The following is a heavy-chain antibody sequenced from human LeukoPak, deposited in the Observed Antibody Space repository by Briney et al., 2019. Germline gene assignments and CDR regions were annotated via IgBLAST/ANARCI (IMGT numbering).Heavy chain of an antibody. V-gene: IGHV1-24*01. CDR1: GYTLTKLS. J-gene: IGHJ4*02. CDR3: ARDPSMVRGDNTPYFDY. Sequence: GASVKVSCKVSGYTLTKLSMHWVRQGPAKGLEWMGGFDPEDGETNYAQKFQGRVTMTEDTSTDTAYMDLSSLRSGDTAVYYCARDPSMVRGDNTPYFDYWGQGTLVTVSS. CDR2: FDPEDGET. D-gene: IGHD3-10*01.